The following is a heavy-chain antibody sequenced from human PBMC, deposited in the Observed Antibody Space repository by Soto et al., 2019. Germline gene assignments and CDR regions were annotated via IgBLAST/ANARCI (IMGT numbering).Heavy chain of an antibody. Sequence: QVQVVESGGGVVQPGRSLRLSCAASGFTFSIYAMHWVRQAPGKGLEWLASISHDGNNRYYAGSVRGRFTISRDNSRNTLYLQMNSLRREDTAVYSCVLRGPATVAFDIWGQGTMVTVSS. D-gene: IGHD1-1*01. J-gene: IGHJ3*02. V-gene: IGHV3-30-3*01. CDR2: ISHDGNNR. CDR3: VLRGPATVAFDI. CDR1: GFTFSIYA.